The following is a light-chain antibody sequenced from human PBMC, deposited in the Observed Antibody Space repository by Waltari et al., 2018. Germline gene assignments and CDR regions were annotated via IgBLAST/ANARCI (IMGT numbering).Light chain of an antibody. J-gene: IGKJ3*01. Sequence: DIQLTQSPTTLSASLGDRVPITCRASQRIGDWLAWYQQKPGKAPKLLVQRAATLENGVPSRFSGRESGTEFTLTINNLQPDDFATYFCHQYLSSSTFGAGTTVDFK. CDR3: HQYLSSST. V-gene: IGKV1-5*03. CDR1: QRIGDW. CDR2: RAA.